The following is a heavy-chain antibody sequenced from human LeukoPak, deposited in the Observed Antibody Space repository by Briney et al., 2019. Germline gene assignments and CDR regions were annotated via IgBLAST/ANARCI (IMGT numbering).Heavy chain of an antibody. CDR1: GGSISNYY. D-gene: IGHD5-24*01. V-gene: IGHV4-59*08. CDR3: ARGSRDGYNSFDY. CDR2: ISYSGST. J-gene: IGHJ4*02. Sequence: SETLSLTCAVSGGSISNYYWSWIRQPPGKGLEWIGYISYSGSTNSNPSLKSRVTMSLDTSKNHFSLSLSSMTAADTAVYYCARGSRDGYNSFDYWGQGTLVTVSS.